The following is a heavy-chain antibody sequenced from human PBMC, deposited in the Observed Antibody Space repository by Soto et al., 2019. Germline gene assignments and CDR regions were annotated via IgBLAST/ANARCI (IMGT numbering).Heavy chain of an antibody. CDR2: TYYRSKWYN. D-gene: IGHD3-16*01. CDR3: ARDRKGGFVMDV. CDR1: GDSVSSNSDA. V-gene: IGHV6-1*01. Sequence: SQTPSLTCAISGDSVSSNSDAWNWIRQSPSRGLEWLGRTYYRSKWYNDYAVSVKGRISINPDTSKNLFSLQLNSVTPEDTAVYYCARDRKGGFVMDVWGQGTTVTVSS. J-gene: IGHJ6*02.